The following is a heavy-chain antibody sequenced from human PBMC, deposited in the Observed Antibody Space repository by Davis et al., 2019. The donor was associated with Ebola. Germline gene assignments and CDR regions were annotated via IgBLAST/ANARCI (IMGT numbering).Heavy chain of an antibody. V-gene: IGHV3-15*01. CDR1: GFTLNNAW. CDR2: IKSKTDGGTT. J-gene: IGHJ2*01. CDR3: TTLSTVTTMYFDL. Sequence: GESLKIFCVAPGFTLNNAWMSCVRQAPGKGLEWVGRIKSKTDGGTTDYAAPVKGRFAMSRDDSKNTLYLQMNSLKIDDTAVYYCTTLSTVTTMYFDLWGRGTLVTVSS. D-gene: IGHD4-17*01.